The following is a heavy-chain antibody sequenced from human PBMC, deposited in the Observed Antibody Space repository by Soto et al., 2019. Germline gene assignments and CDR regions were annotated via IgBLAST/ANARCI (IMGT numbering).Heavy chain of an antibody. D-gene: IGHD3-22*01. CDR1: GFTFSSYA. J-gene: IGHJ6*02. CDR2: ISGSGGST. V-gene: IGHV3-23*01. CDR3: AKDTLDSSGYSYYYYYGMDV. Sequence: GGSLRLSCAASGFTFSSYAMSWVRQAPGKGLEWVSAISGSGGSTYYADSVKGRFTISRDNSKNTLYLQMNSLRAEDTAVYYCAKDTLDSSGYSYYYYYGMDVWGQGTTVTVSS.